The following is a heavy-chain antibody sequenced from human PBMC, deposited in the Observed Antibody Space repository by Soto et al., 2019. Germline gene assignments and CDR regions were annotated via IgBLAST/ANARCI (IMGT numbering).Heavy chain of an antibody. V-gene: IGHV4-4*07. D-gene: IGHD5-18*01. Sequence: LSLTCTVSGGSISSHYWTWIRQPAGKGLEWIGRIYTSGTTNYNPSLTSRVTMSVDTSKNQFSLNLTSVTAADTAVYYCARDRGQLCTLDYWGQGTLVTVSS. J-gene: IGHJ4*02. CDR3: ARDRGQLCTLDY. CDR1: GGSISSHY. CDR2: IYTSGTT.